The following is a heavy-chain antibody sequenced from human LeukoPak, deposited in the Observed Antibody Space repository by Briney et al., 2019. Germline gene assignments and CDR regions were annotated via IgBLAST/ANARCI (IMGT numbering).Heavy chain of an antibody. CDR3: ARAIDWFDIDY. CDR1: GFTFSSYG. D-gene: IGHD3-9*01. V-gene: IGHV3-33*01. CDR2: IWYDGSNK. J-gene: IGHJ4*02. Sequence: GGSLRLSCAASGFTFSSYGMHWVRQAPGKGLEWVAVIWYDGSNKYYADSVKGRFTISRDNAKNTLYLQMNSLRAEDTAVYYCARAIDWFDIDYWGQGTLVTVSS.